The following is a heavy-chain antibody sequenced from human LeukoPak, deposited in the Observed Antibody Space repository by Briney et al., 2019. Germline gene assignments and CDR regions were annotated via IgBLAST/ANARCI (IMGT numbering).Heavy chain of an antibody. CDR3: ARGFRIGQLVHWYFDL. CDR1: GGSIGSGSYY. CDR2: IYTSGST. D-gene: IGHD6-6*01. V-gene: IGHV4-61*09. Sequence: SETLSLTCTVSGGSIGSGSYYWSWIRQSAGKGLEWIGHIYTSGSTNYNPSLKSRVTISVDTSKNQFSLKLSSVTAADTAVHYCARGFRIGQLVHWYFDLWGRGTLVTVSS. J-gene: IGHJ2*01.